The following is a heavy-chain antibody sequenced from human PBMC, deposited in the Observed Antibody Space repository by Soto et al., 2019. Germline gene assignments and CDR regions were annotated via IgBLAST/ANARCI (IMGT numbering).Heavy chain of an antibody. J-gene: IGHJ1*01. CDR1: GGSISSGGYY. CDR3: ASASDIWGSYRLSEYFQH. V-gene: IGHV4-31*03. D-gene: IGHD3-16*02. Sequence: SETLSLTCTVSGGSISSGGYYWSWIRQHPGKGLEWIGYIYYSGSTYYNPSLKSRVTISVDTSKNQFSLKLSSVTAADTAVYYCASASDIWGSYRLSEYFQHWGQGTLVTVSS. CDR2: IYYSGST.